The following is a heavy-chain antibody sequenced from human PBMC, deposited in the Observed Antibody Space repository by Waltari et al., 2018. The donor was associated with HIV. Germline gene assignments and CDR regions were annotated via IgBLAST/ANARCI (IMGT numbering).Heavy chain of an antibody. D-gene: IGHD6-19*01. Sequence: QVQLVQSGAEVKKPGASLKVSCKASGYILTALYIHWVRQAPGEGLEWMGGFDPEDRETIYAQKFQGRVTMTEDTSTDTTYMELSSLRSEDTAVYYCATTRQWLVHSGLDVWGQGTTVTVSS. V-gene: IGHV1-24*01. CDR3: ATTRQWLVHSGLDV. CDR2: FDPEDRET. CDR1: GYILTALY. J-gene: IGHJ6*02.